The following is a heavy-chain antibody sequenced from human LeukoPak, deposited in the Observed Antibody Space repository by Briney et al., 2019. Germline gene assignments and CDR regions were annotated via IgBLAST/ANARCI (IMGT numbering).Heavy chain of an antibody. J-gene: IGHJ4*02. V-gene: IGHV5-51*01. Sequence: GESLKISCKGSGYSFTSYWIAWVRQMPGKGLEWMGIIYPGDSDTRYSPSFQGQVTISADKSISTAYLQWSSLKVSDTAMYYCAGSIHCTNDVCYPDYFDYWGQGTLVTVSS. D-gene: IGHD2-8*01. CDR3: AGSIHCTNDVCYPDYFDY. CDR2: IYPGDSDT. CDR1: GYSFTSYW.